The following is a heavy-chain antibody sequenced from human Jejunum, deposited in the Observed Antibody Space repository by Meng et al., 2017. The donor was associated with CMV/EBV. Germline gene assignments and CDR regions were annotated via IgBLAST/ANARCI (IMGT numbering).Heavy chain of an antibody. CDR2: IYTDSGDT. CDR1: GYTFTNFA. V-gene: IGHV1-3*04. CDR3: ARGVISYHDS. J-gene: IGHJ5*02. D-gene: IGHD3-16*01. Sequence: QVQLVQSGAEVKRPGASVKISCKTSGYTFTNFAIHWVRQAPGQRLEWMGWIYTDSGDTKFSQKFQGRVSFTSDTSATTAYMELSSLRSEDTAVYYCARGVISYHDSWGQGTPVTVSS.